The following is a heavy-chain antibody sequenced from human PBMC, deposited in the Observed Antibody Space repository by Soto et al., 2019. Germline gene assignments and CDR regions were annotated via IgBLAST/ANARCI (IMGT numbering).Heavy chain of an antibody. D-gene: IGHD2-2*01. CDR1: GYIFTNSW. Sequence: GESLKISCXGSGYIFTNSWIGWVRQMPGKGLEWMGIIYPGDSDTRYSPSFQGQVTISADKSITTAYLQWSSLTASDTAMYYCARLQASMPAAAGMDVWGQGTAVTVSS. CDR3: ARLQASMPAAAGMDV. V-gene: IGHV5-51*01. CDR2: IYPGDSDT. J-gene: IGHJ6*02.